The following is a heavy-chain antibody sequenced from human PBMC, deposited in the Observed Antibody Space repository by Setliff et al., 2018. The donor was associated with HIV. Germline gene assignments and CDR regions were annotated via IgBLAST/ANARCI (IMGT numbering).Heavy chain of an antibody. Sequence: ASVKVSCKASGYTFTTFGISWVRQAPGQGLEWMGWISAYNGHTNYAQKFQGRVTMTTDTSTSTAYMELRSLRSDDTAVYYCARLGSGWSDSYYYATDVWGQGTTVTVS. V-gene: IGHV1-18*01. CDR2: ISAYNGHT. J-gene: IGHJ6*02. D-gene: IGHD6-19*01. CDR1: GYTFTTFG. CDR3: ARLGSGWSDSYYYATDV.